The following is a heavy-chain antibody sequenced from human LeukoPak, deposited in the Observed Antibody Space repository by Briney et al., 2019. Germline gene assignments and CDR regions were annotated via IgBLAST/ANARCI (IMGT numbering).Heavy chain of an antibody. Sequence: SQTLSLTCTVSGGSISSGSYHWSWIRQPAGKGLEWIGRIYTSGSTNYNPSLKSRVTISVDTSKNQFSLKLSSVTAADTAVYYCAREITVTTYNLWTSEGRFDPWGQGTLVTVSS. CDR2: IYTSGST. D-gene: IGHD4-17*01. V-gene: IGHV4-61*02. J-gene: IGHJ5*02. CDR3: AREITVTTYNLWTSEGRFDP. CDR1: GGSISSGSYH.